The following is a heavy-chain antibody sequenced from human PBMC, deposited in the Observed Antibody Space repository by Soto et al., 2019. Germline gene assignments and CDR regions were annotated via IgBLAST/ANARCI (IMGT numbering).Heavy chain of an antibody. CDR2: IYPGDSDT. D-gene: IGHD3-22*01. J-gene: IGHJ4*02. Sequence: PGESLKISYTASGYTFTAYWIGWVRQMPGKGLEWMGIIYPGDSDTRYSPSFQGQVTISADKSISTAYLQWSSLKAPDTAMYYCARLGYYDTSGFLPDFWGQGTQVTVSS. CDR3: ARLGYYDTSGFLPDF. CDR1: GYTFTAYW. V-gene: IGHV5-51*01.